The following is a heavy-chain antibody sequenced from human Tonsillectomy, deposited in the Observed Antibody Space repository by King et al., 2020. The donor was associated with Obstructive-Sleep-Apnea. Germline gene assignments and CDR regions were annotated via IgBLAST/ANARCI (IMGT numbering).Heavy chain of an antibody. J-gene: IGHJ4*02. D-gene: IGHD3-22*01. Sequence: VQLVESGAEVKKPGESLRISCKGSGYNLNNYWISWVRQMPGKGLEWMGRIDPSDSYTNYSPSFQGHVTISADKSISTVYLHWSSLKASDSAMYFCASSYYDSSGYYAADYRGQGTLVTVSS. V-gene: IGHV5-10-1*03. CDR2: IDPSDSYT. CDR1: GYNLNNYW. CDR3: ASSYYDSSGYYAADY.